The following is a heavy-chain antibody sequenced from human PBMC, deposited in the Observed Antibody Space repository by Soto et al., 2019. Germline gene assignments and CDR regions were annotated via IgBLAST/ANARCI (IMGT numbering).Heavy chain of an antibody. D-gene: IGHD3-3*01. CDR2: ISPNSGGT. CDR3: ARDPRFLEWSHFDY. V-gene: IGHV1-2*04. J-gene: IGHJ4*02. CDR1: GYTFTGYY. Sequence: ASVKVSCKASGYTFTGYYMHWVRQAPGQGLEWMGWISPNSGGTNYAQKFQGWVTMTRDTSISTAYMELSRLRSDDTAVYYCARDPRFLEWSHFDYWGQGTLVTVSS.